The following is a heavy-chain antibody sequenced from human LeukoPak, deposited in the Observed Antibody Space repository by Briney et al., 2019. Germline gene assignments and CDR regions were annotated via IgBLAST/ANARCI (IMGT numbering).Heavy chain of an antibody. CDR2: IIPIFGTA. D-gene: IGHD6-13*01. V-gene: IGHV1-69*05. CDR3: ARDYIAAAGRSWFDP. J-gene: IGHJ5*02. CDR1: GGTFSSYA. Sequence: SVKVSCKTSGGTFSSYAISWVRQAPGQGLEWMGRIIPIFGTANYAQKFQGRVTITTDESTSTAYMELSSLRSEDTAVYYCARDYIAAAGRSWFDPWGQGTLVTVSS.